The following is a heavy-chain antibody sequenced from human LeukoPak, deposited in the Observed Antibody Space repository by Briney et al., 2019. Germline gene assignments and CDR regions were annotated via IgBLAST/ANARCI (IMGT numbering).Heavy chain of an antibody. J-gene: IGHJ4*02. CDR2: ITSSSSTM. V-gene: IGHV3-48*01. Sequence: GGSLRLSCAASGFNFSSHSMNWVRQAPGKGLEWVSYITSSSSTMFYADSVKGRFTISRDNAENSMYLQINNLRVEDTAVYYCARRSTYYFDYWGQGTLVTVSS. CDR1: GFNFSSHS. CDR3: ARRSTYYFDY. D-gene: IGHD6-13*01.